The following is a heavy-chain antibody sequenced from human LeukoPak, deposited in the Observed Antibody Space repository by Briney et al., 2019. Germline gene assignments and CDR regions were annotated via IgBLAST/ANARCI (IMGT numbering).Heavy chain of an antibody. CDR3: AKTRYSYGYYFDY. V-gene: IGHV3-30*02. CDR2: IRYDGSNK. CDR1: GFTFSSYG. D-gene: IGHD5-18*01. J-gene: IGHJ4*02. Sequence: GGSLRLSCAASGFTFSSYGMHWVRQAPGKGLEWVAFIRYDGSNKYYANSVKGRFTISRDNSKNTLYLQMNSLRAEDTAVYYCAKTRYSYGYYFDYWGQGTLVTVSS.